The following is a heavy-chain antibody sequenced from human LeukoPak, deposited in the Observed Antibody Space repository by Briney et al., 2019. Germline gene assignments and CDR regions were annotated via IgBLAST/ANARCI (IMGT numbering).Heavy chain of an antibody. V-gene: IGHV3-7*01. D-gene: IGHD1-14*01. CDR1: GFTFRSYW. J-gene: IGHJ4*02. CDR2: IKQDGSEK. CDR3: ASGVVGTTDY. Sequence: GGSLRLSCAASGFTFRSYWMSWVRQAPGKGLEWVANIKQDGSEKNYVDSVKGRFTISRDNSKNTLYLQMNSLRAEDTAVYYCASGVVGTTDYWGQGTLVTVSS.